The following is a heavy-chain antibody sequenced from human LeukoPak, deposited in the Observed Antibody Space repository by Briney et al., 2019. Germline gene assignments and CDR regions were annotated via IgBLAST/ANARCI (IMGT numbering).Heavy chain of an antibody. CDR3: ARDYYGSGSYWGSNHIWFDP. CDR2: IYYSGST. V-gene: IGHV4-59*01. Sequence: ASETLSLTCTVSGGSISGYYWSWIRQPPGKGLEWIGYIYYSGSTNYNPSLKSRVTISVDTSKNQFSLKLSSVTAADTAVYYCARDYYGSGSYWGSNHIWFDPWGQGTLVTVSS. J-gene: IGHJ5*02. D-gene: IGHD3-10*01. CDR1: GGSISGYY.